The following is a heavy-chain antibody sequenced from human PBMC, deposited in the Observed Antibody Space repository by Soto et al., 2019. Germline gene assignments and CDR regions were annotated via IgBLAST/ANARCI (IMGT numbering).Heavy chain of an antibody. CDR1: GGTFSSYT. CDR2: IIPILGIA. CDR3: ASDGGTMVRGYGY. Sequence: QVQLVQSGAEVKKPGSSVKVSCKASGGTFSSYTISWVRQAPGQGLEWMGRIIPILGIANYAQKFQGRVTITADKSTSTAYMELSSLRSEDTAVYYCASDGGTMVRGYGYWDQGTLVTVSS. D-gene: IGHD3-10*01. V-gene: IGHV1-69*02. J-gene: IGHJ4*02.